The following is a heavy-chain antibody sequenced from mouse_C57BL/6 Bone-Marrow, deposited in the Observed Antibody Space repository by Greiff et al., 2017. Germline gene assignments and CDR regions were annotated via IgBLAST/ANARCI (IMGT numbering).Heavy chain of an antibody. D-gene: IGHD2-2*01. J-gene: IGHJ3*01. CDR2: IYPGSGST. Sequence: QVQLQQPGAELVKPGASVKMSCKASGYTFTSYWITWVKQRPGQGLEWIGDIYPGSGSTNYNEKFKSKATLTVDTSSSTAYMQLSSLTSEDSAVYYCARSALMVTTGGGFAYWGQGTLVTVSA. CDR3: ARSALMVTTGGGFAY. V-gene: IGHV1-55*01. CDR1: GYTFTSYW.